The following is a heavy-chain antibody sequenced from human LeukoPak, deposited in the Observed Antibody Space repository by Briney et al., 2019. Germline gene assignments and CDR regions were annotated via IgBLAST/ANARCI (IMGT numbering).Heavy chain of an antibody. D-gene: IGHD4-17*01. CDR1: GGSISSYY. CDR2: IYYSGST. V-gene: IGHV4-59*08. Sequence: SEALSLTCTVSGGSISSYYWSWIRQPPGKGLEWIGYIYYSGSTNYNPSLKSRVTISVDTSKNQFSLKLSSVTAADTAVYYCASTVRGVFDYWGQGTLVTVSS. J-gene: IGHJ4*02. CDR3: ASTVRGVFDY.